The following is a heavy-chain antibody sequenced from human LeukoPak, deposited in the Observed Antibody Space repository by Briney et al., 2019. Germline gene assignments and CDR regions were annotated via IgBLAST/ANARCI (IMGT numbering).Heavy chain of an antibody. CDR3: ARTTTVFDY. Sequence: GGSLRLSCAASGFTYSIHAMHSVRQAPGKGLEWVAVISCDGSNKYYADSVKGRFTISRDNSKNTLYLQMNSLRAEDTAVYYCARTTTVFDYWGQGTLVTVSS. CDR2: ISCDGSNK. CDR1: GFTYSIHA. J-gene: IGHJ4*02. V-gene: IGHV3-30*04. D-gene: IGHD4-11*01.